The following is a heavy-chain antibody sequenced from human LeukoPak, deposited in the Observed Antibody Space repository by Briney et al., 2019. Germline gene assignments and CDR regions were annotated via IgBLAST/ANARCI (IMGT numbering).Heavy chain of an antibody. D-gene: IGHD6-13*01. CDR1: GFSLSTSGMR. J-gene: IGHJ5*01. CDR3: ARGAGRENRFDS. V-gene: IGHV2-70*04. Sequence: SGPALVKPTQTLTLTCTFSGFSLSTSGMRVIWIRQPPGKALEWLARIDWDDDKFYSTSLKTRLTVSKDTSKNQVVLTMTNMDPVDTATYYCARGAGRENRFDSWGQGTLVTVSS. CDR2: IDWDDDK.